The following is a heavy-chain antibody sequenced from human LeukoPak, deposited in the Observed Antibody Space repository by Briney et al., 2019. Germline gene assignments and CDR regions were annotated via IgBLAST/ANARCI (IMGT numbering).Heavy chain of an antibody. CDR1: GFTFSSYA. CDR3: AKGGAAGRTLDY. V-gene: IGHV3-23*01. CDR2: ISGSGGST. D-gene: IGHD6-13*01. J-gene: IGHJ4*02. Sequence: TGGSLRLSCAASGFTFSSYAMSWVRQAPGKGLEWVSAISGSGGSTYYADSVKGRFTISRDNSKNTLYLQMNSLRAEDTAVYYCAKGGAAGRTLDYWGQGTLVTVSS.